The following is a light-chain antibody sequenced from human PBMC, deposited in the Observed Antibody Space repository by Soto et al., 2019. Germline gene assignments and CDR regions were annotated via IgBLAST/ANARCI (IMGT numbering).Light chain of an antibody. V-gene: IGKV3-15*01. CDR1: QAVSTN. Sequence: ETLLTQSPPALSVAPGERVTFSCSASQAVSTNFAWFQQKPGQSPRLLIYGASKRATGISDRFTGSGSGKDFTLTISNLQSEDFAVYYCQQRSNWPPITFGQGTRLEIK. CDR3: QQRSNWPPIT. J-gene: IGKJ5*01. CDR2: GAS.